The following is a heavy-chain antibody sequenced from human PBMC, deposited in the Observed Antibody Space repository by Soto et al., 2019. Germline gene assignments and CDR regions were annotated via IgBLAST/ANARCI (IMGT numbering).Heavy chain of an antibody. V-gene: IGHV4-39*01. Sequence: QVQLQESGPGLVKPSETLSLTCPVSGVSISNSSYYWGWIRRPPGKGLEWIGTIYYSGITYYNPSLKSRVTISVDTSKNQFSLKLTSVTAADTAVYYCARHGSNWGQGTLVTVSS. CDR3: ARHGSN. J-gene: IGHJ4*02. CDR2: IYYSGIT. CDR1: GVSISNSSYY.